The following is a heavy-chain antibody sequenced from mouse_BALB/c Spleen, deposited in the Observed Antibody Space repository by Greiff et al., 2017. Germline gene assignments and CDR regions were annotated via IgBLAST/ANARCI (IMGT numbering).Heavy chain of an antibody. CDR1: GYTFTSYT. D-gene: IGHD3-2*01. CDR2: INPSSGYT. J-gene: IGHJ4*01. Sequence: VMLVESGAELARPGASVKMSCKASGYTFTSYTMHWVKQRPGQGLEWIGYINPSSGYTNYNQKFKDKATLTADKSSSTAYMQLSSLTSEDSAVYYCARRDSSGYAYAMDYWGQGTSVTVSS. V-gene: IGHV1-4*01. CDR3: ARRDSSGYAYAMDY.